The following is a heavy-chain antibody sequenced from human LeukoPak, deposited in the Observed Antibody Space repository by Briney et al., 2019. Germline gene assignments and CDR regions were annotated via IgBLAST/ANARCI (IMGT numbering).Heavy chain of an antibody. CDR3: ARQYSSGSKLGYDY. CDR1: GGSISSYY. J-gene: IGHJ4*02. V-gene: IGHV4-59*08. CDR2: IYYSGST. D-gene: IGHD6-19*01. Sequence: SETLSLTCTVSGGSISSYYWSWIRQPPGKGLEWIGYIYYSGSTNYNPSLKTRVTISVDTSKNQFSLKLSSVTAADTAVYYCARQYSSGSKLGYDYWGQGTLVTVSS.